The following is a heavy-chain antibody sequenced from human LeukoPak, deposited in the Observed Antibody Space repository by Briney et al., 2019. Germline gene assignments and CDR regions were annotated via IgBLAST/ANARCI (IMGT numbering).Heavy chain of an antibody. CDR3: ASAITIPAWAFDL. J-gene: IGHJ3*01. Sequence: SETLSLTCTVSGGSISSYYWSWIRQPPGKGLEWIGYIYYSGSTNYNPSLKSRVTISVDTSKNQFSLKLNSVTAADTAVYYCASAITIPAWAFDLWGQGTVVTVSS. D-gene: IGHD3-9*01. V-gene: IGHV4-59*01. CDR2: IYYSGST. CDR1: GGSISSYY.